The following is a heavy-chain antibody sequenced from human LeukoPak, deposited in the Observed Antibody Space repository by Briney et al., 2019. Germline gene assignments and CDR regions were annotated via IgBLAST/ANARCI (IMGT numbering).Heavy chain of an antibody. Sequence: SETLSLTCAVYGGSFSGYYWSWIRQPPGKGLEWIGEINHSGSTNYNPSLKSRVTISVDTSENQFSLKLSSVTAADTAVYYCAKIPPRSYCSGGSCYRNAFDIWGRGTMVTVSS. J-gene: IGHJ3*02. D-gene: IGHD2-15*01. CDR2: INHSGST. V-gene: IGHV4-34*01. CDR1: GGSFSGYY. CDR3: AKIPPRSYCSGGSCYRNAFDI.